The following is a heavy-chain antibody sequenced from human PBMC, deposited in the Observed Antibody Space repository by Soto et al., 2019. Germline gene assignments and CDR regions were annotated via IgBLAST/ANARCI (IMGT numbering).Heavy chain of an antibody. CDR3: VRGYCTTSPCSGDFQF. V-gene: IGHV1-46*01. Sequence: GASVKVSCKASGYKFTTYFIHWVRQAPGQGLELMGMIHPSGDTGYAQKFRGRVTMTIDTSTTTAYMELRNLTSEDTAVYFSVRGYCTTSPCSGDFQFWGQGTLVTVSS. CDR1: GYKFTTYF. D-gene: IGHD2-15*01. CDR2: IHPSGDT. J-gene: IGHJ1*01.